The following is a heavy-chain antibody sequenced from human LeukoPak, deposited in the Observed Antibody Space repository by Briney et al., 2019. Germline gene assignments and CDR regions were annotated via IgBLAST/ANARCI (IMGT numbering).Heavy chain of an antibody. CDR3: ACSIQVQLERPENWFAP. CDR2: INHSGST. D-gene: IGHD1-1*01. Sequence: SETLSLTCAVYGGSFSGYYWSWIRQPPGKGLEWIGEINHSGSTNYNPSLKSRVTISVDTSKNQFSLKLSAVTAADTAVYYCACSIQVQLERPENWFAPWGQGTLVTVSS. V-gene: IGHV4-34*01. CDR1: GGSFSGYY. J-gene: IGHJ5*02.